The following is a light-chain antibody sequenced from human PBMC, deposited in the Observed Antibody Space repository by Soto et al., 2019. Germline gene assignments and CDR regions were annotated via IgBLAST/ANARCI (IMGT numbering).Light chain of an antibody. Sequence: SELTQPASLAGSPAQSTTILCTGTSSDVGAYDHVSRYQQHPDKAPKLMIYEVSNRPSGVSNRFSGSKSVNTATLTISGLQAEHEDDYYCSSYTSNTTRVFGTGNKVTVL. CDR2: EVS. J-gene: IGLJ1*01. CDR1: SSDVGAYDH. CDR3: SSYTSNTTRV. V-gene: IGLV2-14*03.